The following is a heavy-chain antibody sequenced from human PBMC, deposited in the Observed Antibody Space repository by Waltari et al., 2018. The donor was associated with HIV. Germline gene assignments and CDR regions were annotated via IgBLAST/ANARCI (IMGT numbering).Heavy chain of an antibody. CDR2: IKPNSGGT. CDR3: AREGARMTTMIYYYYGMDV. V-gene: IGHV1-2*06. Sequence: QVQLVQSGAEVKKPGASVKVSCKASGYTFTGYYMHWVRQAPGQGLEWMGRIKPNSGGTNYAQQFQGRVTMTRDTSISTAYMELSRLRSDDTAVYYCAREGARMTTMIYYYYGMDVWGQGTTVTVSS. CDR1: GYTFTGYY. D-gene: IGHD4-4*01. J-gene: IGHJ6*02.